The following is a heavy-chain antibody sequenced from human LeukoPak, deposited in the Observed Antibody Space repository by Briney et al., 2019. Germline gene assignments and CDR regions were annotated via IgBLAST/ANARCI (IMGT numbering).Heavy chain of an antibody. V-gene: IGHV4-59*08. Sequence: PSETLSRTCAVYGGSFSGYYWGWIRQPPGKGLEWIGYIYYSGGTNYNPSLKSRVTISVDTSKNQFSLKLSSVTAADTAVYYCARHGSDWAFDFWGQGLLVSVSS. CDR2: IYYSGGT. J-gene: IGHJ4*02. D-gene: IGHD2-21*02. CDR3: ARHGSDWAFDF. CDR1: GGSFSGYY.